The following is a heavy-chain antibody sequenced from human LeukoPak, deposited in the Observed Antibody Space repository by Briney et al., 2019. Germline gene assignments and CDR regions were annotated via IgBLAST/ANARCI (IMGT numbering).Heavy chain of an antibody. Sequence: GGSLRLSCAASGFTFSKSAMNWVRQTPGKGLEWVSAVSSSGGDTYYADSVKGRFTISRDNSKNTLYLQMNSLRGEDTAVYYCARKVDYSGANCYSYLDFWGQGALVTVSS. D-gene: IGHD2-15*01. V-gene: IGHV3-23*01. CDR3: ARKVDYSGANCYSYLDF. CDR2: VSSSGGDT. J-gene: IGHJ4*02. CDR1: GFTFSKSA.